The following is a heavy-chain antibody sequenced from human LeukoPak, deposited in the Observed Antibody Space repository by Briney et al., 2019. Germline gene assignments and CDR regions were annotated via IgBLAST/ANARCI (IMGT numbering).Heavy chain of an antibody. D-gene: IGHD3-22*01. Sequence: PSETLSLTCTASGDSINSLDLWSWVRQPPGEGLEWIGEMYLSGTTHSNPSVKSRVTISIDKSKNQSFLNLSSVTAADTAVYYCAGLVGRYSSGLYYYYFDYWGQGTLVTVSS. CDR2: MYLSGTT. CDR1: GDSINSLDL. CDR3: AGLVGRYSSGLYYYYFDY. J-gene: IGHJ4*02. V-gene: IGHV4-4*02.